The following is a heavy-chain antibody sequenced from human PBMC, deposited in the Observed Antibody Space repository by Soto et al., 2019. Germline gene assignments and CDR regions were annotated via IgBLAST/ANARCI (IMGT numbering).Heavy chain of an antibody. D-gene: IGHD3-22*01. J-gene: IGHJ4*02. CDR1: GGSISSGGYS. CDR3: ARDGHYYDSSGGTHFDY. V-gene: IGHV4-30-2*05. Sequence: SETLSLTCAVSGGSISSGGYSWSWIRQPPGKGLEWIGYIYYSGSTYYNPSLKSRVTISVDTSKNQFSLKLSSVTAADTAVYYCARDGHYYDSSGGTHFDYWGQGTLVTVSS. CDR2: IYYSGST.